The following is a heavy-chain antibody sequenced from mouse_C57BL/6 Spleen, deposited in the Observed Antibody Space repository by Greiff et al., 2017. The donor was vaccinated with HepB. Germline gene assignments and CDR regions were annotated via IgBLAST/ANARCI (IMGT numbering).Heavy chain of an antibody. CDR3: ARVNNYDFYAMDY. D-gene: IGHD1-1*01. CDR1: GYAFSSYW. J-gene: IGHJ4*01. CDR2: IYPGDGDT. Sequence: VQLQQSGAELVKPGASVKISCKASGYAFSSYWMNWVKQRPGKGLEWIGQIYPGDGDTNYNGKFKGKATLTADKSSSTAYMQRSSLTSEDSAVYFGARVNNYDFYAMDYWGQGTSVTVSS. V-gene: IGHV1-80*01.